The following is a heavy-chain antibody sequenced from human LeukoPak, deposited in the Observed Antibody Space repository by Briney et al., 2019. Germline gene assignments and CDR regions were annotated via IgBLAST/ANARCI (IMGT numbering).Heavy chain of an antibody. CDR1: GLPFSSYS. Sequence: PGGPRKLSCEPSGLPFSSYSMNWFRKAPGKGLEWVSSISSSSSYIYYADSVKGRFTISRDNAKNSLYLQMNSLRAEDTAVYYCARDRSGGVFDYWGQGTLVTVSS. D-gene: IGHD3-10*01. CDR3: ARDRSGGVFDY. V-gene: IGHV3-21*01. J-gene: IGHJ4*02. CDR2: ISSSSSYI.